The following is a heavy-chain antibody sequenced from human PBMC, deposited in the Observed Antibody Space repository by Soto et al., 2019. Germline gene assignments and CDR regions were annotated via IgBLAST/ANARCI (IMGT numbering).Heavy chain of an antibody. CDR1: GFTFDDYA. Sequence: DVQLVESGGGLVQPGRSLRLSCAASGFTFDDYAMHWVRQAPGKGLDWVSGISRNSCSIVYADSVKGRFTSSRDNAKNSLCMQMNSLSAEDTALYYCEKLWVDYGGQGTLVIV. CDR2: ISRNSCSI. CDR3: EKLWVDY. V-gene: IGHV3-9*01. D-gene: IGHD3-10*01. J-gene: IGHJ4*02.